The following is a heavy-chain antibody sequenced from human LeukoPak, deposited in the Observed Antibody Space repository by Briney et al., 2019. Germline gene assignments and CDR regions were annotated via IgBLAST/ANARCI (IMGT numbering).Heavy chain of an antibody. V-gene: IGHV4-34*01. D-gene: IGHD5-18*01. J-gene: IGHJ4*02. CDR2: VNHSGST. CDR1: GGTFSGYY. CDR3: ARLRIRRGQLWSLPYFDY. Sequence: PSETLSLTCAVYGGTFSGYYWSWIRQPPGKGLEWIGEVNHSGSTNYNPSLKSRVIISVNTSKNQFSLKLSAVTAADTAVYYCARLRIRRGQLWSLPYFDYWGQGTLVTVSS.